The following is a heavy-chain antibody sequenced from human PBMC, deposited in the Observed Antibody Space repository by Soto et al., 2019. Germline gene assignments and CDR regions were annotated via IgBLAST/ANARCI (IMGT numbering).Heavy chain of an antibody. CDR3: AKGITLTTHPLYYCYMDV. CDR2: ISGSGGST. J-gene: IGHJ6*03. D-gene: IGHD4-4*01. CDR1: GFTFSSYA. V-gene: IGHV3-23*01. Sequence: EVQLLESGGGLVQPGGSLRLSCAASGFTFSSYAMSWVRQAPGKGLEWVSAISGSGGSTYYADSVKGRSTISRDNSKNSLYLQMNSLRAEDTAVYYCAKGITLTTHPLYYCYMDVWGKGTTVTVSS.